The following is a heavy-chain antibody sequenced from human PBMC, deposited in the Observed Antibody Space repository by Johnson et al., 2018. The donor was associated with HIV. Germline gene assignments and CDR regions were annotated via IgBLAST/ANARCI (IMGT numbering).Heavy chain of an antibody. Sequence: QVQLVESGGGLVKPGGSLRLSCAASGFTFSSYAVHWVRQAPGKGLEWVAFTRSDASNKYYADSVKGRFTISRDNSKTTLYLQMNSLRVEDTAVYYCAKDLVATIQGPWGATNAFDIWGQGTMVTVSA. D-gene: IGHD5-12*01. J-gene: IGHJ3*02. CDR3: AKDLVATIQGPWGATNAFDI. CDR2: TRSDASNK. V-gene: IGHV3-30*02. CDR1: GFTFSSYA.